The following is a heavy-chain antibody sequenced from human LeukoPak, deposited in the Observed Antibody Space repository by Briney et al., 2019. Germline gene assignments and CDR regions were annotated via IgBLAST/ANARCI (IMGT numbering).Heavy chain of an antibody. CDR3: AKEGKYSQQWRSFRFDY. V-gene: IGHV3-23*01. D-gene: IGHD6-19*01. Sequence: GGSLRLSCAGSGFTFSSYGMNWVRQAPGKALEWVSSNSGRGTYTYYADSVKGRFTISRDNSKNTLYLQMNSLRAEDTAVYYCAKEGKYSQQWRSFRFDYWGQGTLVTVSS. CDR2: NSGRGTYT. CDR1: GFTFSSYG. J-gene: IGHJ4*02.